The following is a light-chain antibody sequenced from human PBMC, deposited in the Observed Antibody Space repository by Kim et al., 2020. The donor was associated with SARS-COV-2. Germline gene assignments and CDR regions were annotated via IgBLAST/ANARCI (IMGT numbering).Light chain of an antibody. V-gene: IGLV6-57*03. CDR1: SGSIAGNY. CDR3: QSYDSSSWV. J-gene: IGLJ3*02. Sequence: GKTLTISCPRSSGSIAGNYVQWYQQRPGSAPTTVIYEDNQRPSGVPDRFSGSIDSSSNSASLTISGLKTEDEADYYCQSYDSSSWVFGGGTQLTVL. CDR2: EDN.